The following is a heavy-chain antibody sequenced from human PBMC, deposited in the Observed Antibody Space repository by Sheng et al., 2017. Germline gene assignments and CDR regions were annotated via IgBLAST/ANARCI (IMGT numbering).Heavy chain of an antibody. J-gene: IGHJ4*02. D-gene: IGHD2-21*01. Sequence: EVLLVESGGGLVKPGGSIRLSCAASGFTFSGAWMSWVRQAPGKGLEWVGRIKSRGGGGTADLAAPVKGRFTISRDDSENTLYLQMNSLKIEDTAVYYCTTSVPRGGGDMGPLCCWGQGTLVTVSS. CDR1: GFTFSGAW. V-gene: IGHV3-15*01. CDR2: IKSRGGGGTA. CDR3: TTSVPRGGGDMGPLCC.